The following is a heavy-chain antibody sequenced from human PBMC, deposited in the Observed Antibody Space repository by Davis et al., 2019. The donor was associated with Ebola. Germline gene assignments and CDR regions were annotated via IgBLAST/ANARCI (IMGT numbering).Heavy chain of an antibody. J-gene: IGHJ3*02. D-gene: IGHD2-8*02. V-gene: IGHV5-51*01. CDR3: ASLRRTITGMDDAFDI. CDR1: GNSFTSHW. CDR2: IYTGDSDT. Sequence: KVSCKDSGNSFTSHWIGWVRQTPGKGLDWMGIIYTGDSDTRYSPSFRGQVTISADKSMKTAFLQWSSLKASDTAMYYCASLRRTITGMDDAFDIWGQGTMVTVSS.